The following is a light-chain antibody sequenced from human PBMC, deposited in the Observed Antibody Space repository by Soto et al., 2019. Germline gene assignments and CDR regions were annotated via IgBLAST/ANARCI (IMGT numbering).Light chain of an antibody. CDR2: ETP. CDR3: QQHHSLPLT. CDR1: QDIGNY. J-gene: IGKJ3*01. Sequence: DIQMTQSPSSLSASVGDRVTITCEASQDIGNYLNWYQQKPGKAPKLLIYETPNKEIGVPSRFSGSGSGTDFSFSISSLQPEDIATYYCQQHHSLPLTFGPGTKVDIK. V-gene: IGKV1-33*01.